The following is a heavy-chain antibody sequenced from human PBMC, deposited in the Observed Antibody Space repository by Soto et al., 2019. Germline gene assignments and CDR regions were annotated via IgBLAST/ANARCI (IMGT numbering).Heavy chain of an antibody. V-gene: IGHV4-30-4*01. CDR1: GGSISSGDYY. D-gene: IGHD3-10*01. J-gene: IGHJ6*02. CDR3: ARDAWTVVRGLPISGGLDV. CDR2: ISNSGTA. Sequence: QVQLQESGPGLVRPSQTLSLTCTVSGGSISSGDYYWSWIRQAPGKGLEWIGYISNSGTAYYNPSLNSRVTISVDTSKNQFSLKLSSVTVADTAVYSCARDAWTVVRGLPISGGLDVWGQGTTITVSS.